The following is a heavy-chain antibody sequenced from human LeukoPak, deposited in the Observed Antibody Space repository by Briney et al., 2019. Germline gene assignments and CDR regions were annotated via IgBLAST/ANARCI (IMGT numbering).Heavy chain of an antibody. Sequence: PSETLSLTCTVSGYSIRSGYYWGWIRQPPGKGLEWIGRIYHSGSTYYNPSLKSRVTISVDTSKIQFSLKLSSVTAADTAVYYCARGRYTMVRGVIGRDTDYYYYSYMDVWGKGTTVTISS. J-gene: IGHJ6*03. D-gene: IGHD3-10*01. CDR2: IYHSGST. CDR1: GYSIRSGYY. CDR3: ARGRYTMVRGVIGRDTDYYYYSYMDV. V-gene: IGHV4-38-2*02.